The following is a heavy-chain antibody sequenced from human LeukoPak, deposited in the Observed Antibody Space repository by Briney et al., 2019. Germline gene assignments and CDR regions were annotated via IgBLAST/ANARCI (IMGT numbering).Heavy chain of an antibody. V-gene: IGHV4-59*01. CDR3: ARYVDIVSYFDY. CDR1: GGSISSYY. Sequence: PETLSLTCTVSGGSISSYYWSWIRQPPGKGLEWIGYIYYSGSTNYNPSLKSRVTISVDTSKNQFSLKLSSVTAADTAVYYRARYVDIVSYFDYWGQGTLVTVSS. CDR2: IYYSGST. J-gene: IGHJ4*02. D-gene: IGHD5/OR15-5a*01.